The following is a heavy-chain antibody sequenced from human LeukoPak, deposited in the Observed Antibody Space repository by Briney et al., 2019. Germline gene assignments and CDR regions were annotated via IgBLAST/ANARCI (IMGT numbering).Heavy chain of an antibody. CDR2: IWYDGSNK. Sequence: GSLRLSCAASGFTFSSYGMHWVRQAPGKGLEWVAVIWYDGSNKYYADSVKGRFTISRDNSKNTLYLQMNSLRAEDTAVYYCARPRGGDYPLDAFDIWGQGTMVTVSS. CDR3: ARPRGGDYPLDAFDI. V-gene: IGHV3-33*01. CDR1: GFTFSSYG. D-gene: IGHD4-17*01. J-gene: IGHJ3*02.